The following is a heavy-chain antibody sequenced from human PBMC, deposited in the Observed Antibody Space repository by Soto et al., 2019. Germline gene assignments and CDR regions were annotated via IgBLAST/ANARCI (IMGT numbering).Heavy chain of an antibody. Sequence: NPSETLSLTCAVSGHSIRSDYYWGWIRQPPGKGLEWIGIIYHSGSTYYNPSLESRVTMSVDTSQNHFSLKLSSVTAADTAVYYCARGLFGVDVWGQGTTVTVSS. CDR3: ARGLFGVDV. CDR2: IYHSGST. D-gene: IGHD2-15*01. CDR1: GHSIRSDYY. V-gene: IGHV4-38-2*01. J-gene: IGHJ6*02.